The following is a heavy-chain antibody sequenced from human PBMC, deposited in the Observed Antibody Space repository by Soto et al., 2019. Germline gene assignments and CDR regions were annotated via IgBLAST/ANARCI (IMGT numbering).Heavy chain of an antibody. CDR1: GSSISSTNW. Sequence: SETLSLTCAVSGSSISSTNWWGWIRQPPGKGLEWIGYISYSGSTCYNPSLKSRVNISVDTSKNQFSLSLTSVTAADTAVYYCATQGFGILHGLVDVWGQGTTVTVSS. J-gene: IGHJ6*02. D-gene: IGHD2-15*01. CDR2: ISYSGST. V-gene: IGHV4-28*01. CDR3: ATQGFGILHGLVDV.